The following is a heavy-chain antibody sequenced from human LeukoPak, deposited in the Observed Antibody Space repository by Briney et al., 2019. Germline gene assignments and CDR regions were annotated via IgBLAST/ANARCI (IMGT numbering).Heavy chain of an antibody. Sequence: GGSLRLSCAASGFTFSSYGMHWVRQAPGKGLEWVAVIWYDGSNKYYADSVKGRLTISRDNSKNTLYLQMNSLRAEDTAVYYCARVKGSGSYYPTDYWGQGTLVTVSS. J-gene: IGHJ4*02. D-gene: IGHD3-10*01. CDR3: ARVKGSGSYYPTDY. CDR2: IWYDGSNK. CDR1: GFTFSSYG. V-gene: IGHV3-33*01.